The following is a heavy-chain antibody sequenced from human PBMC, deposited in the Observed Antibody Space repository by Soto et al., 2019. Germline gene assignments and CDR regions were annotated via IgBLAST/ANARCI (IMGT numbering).Heavy chain of an antibody. Sequence: PSETLSLTCTVSGGSIKTYFWSWIRQPAGKGLEWIGRIYTSGTANYSPSLKGRVIMAVDTAKNQLSLKVTSVTAADTAVYYCARDFVSSSWFRLDRWGQGTLVTVSS. V-gene: IGHV4-4*07. J-gene: IGHJ5*02. CDR3: ARDFVSSSWFRLDR. D-gene: IGHD6-13*01. CDR2: IYTSGTA. CDR1: GGSIKTYF.